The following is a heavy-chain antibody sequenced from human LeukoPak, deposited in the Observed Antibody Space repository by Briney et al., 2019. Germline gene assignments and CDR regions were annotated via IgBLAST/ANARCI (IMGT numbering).Heavy chain of an antibody. Sequence: ASVKVSCKASGYTFTSYDINWVRQSTGQGLEWMGWMNPNSGNTGYAQKFQGRVTITADKSTSTAYMELSSLRSEDTAVYYCAREVDGPPNTWGQGTLVTVSS. CDR2: MNPNSGNT. J-gene: IGHJ5*02. CDR3: AREVDGPPNT. CDR1: GYTFTSYD. D-gene: IGHD2-8*01. V-gene: IGHV1-8*01.